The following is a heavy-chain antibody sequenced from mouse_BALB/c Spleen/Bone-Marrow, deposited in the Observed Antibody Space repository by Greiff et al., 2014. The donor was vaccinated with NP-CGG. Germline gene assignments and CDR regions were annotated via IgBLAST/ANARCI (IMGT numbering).Heavy chain of an antibody. CDR3: TPYGNYGWDY. CDR1: GFNIKDSY. J-gene: IGHJ4*01. V-gene: IGHV14-4*02. Sequence: VQLKESGAELVRSGASVKLSCTGSGFNIKDSYIHWVKQRPGQGLEWIGWIDPENGDIEYAPKFQGRATMTADTSSNTAYLQLSSLTSEDTAVYYCTPYGNYGWDYWGQGTSVTVSS. D-gene: IGHD2-10*02. CDR2: IDPENGDI.